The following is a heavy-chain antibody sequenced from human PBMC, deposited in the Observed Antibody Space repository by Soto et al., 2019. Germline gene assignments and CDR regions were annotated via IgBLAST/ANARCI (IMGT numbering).Heavy chain of an antibody. Sequence: ASFKVSCKASGYTFTSYYMHWVRQASGQGLEWMGIINPSGGSTSYAQKFQGRVTMTRDTSTSTVYLELSSLRSEDTAVYYCARPIAAHAFYYYYGMDVWGQGTTVTVS. J-gene: IGHJ6*02. CDR3: ARPIAAHAFYYYYGMDV. CDR1: GYTFTSYY. D-gene: IGHD6-6*01. V-gene: IGHV1-46*01. CDR2: INPSGGST.